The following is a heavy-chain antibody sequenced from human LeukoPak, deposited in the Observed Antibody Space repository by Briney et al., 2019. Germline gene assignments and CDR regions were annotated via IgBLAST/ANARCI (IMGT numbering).Heavy chain of an antibody. CDR2: ISGSGGST. J-gene: IGHJ5*02. Sequence: GGSLRLSCAASGFTFSSYAMSWVRQAPGKGLEWVSAISGSGGSTYYADSVKGRFTISRDNSKNTLYLQMNSLRAEDTAVYYCAKGSSLGLWFGELSGANWFDPWGQGTLVTVSS. D-gene: IGHD3-10*01. CDR1: GFTFSSYA. V-gene: IGHV3-23*01. CDR3: AKGSSLGLWFGELSGANWFDP.